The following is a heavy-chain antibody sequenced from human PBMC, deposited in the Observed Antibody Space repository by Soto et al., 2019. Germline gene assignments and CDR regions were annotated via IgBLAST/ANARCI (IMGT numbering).Heavy chain of an antibody. CDR3: ARDTGKACGMDV. CDR2: IYYSGST. Sequence: QVQLQESGPGLVKPSETLSLTCTVSGGSVSSGSYYWSWIRQPPGKGLEWIGYIYYSGSTNYNPSLKSRVTISVDTSKNQFSLKLSSVTAADTAVYYCARDTGKACGMDVWGQGTTVTVSS. J-gene: IGHJ6*02. CDR1: GGSVSSGSYY. V-gene: IGHV4-61*01. D-gene: IGHD2-8*02.